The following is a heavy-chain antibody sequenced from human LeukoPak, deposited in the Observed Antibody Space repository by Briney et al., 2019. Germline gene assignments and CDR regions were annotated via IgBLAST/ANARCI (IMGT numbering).Heavy chain of an antibody. J-gene: IGHJ4*02. CDR2: IYHSGST. V-gene: IGHV4-30-2*01. CDR1: GGSISSGGYS. CDR3: AREVGSSGYYDY. D-gene: IGHD3-22*01. Sequence: PSQTLSLTCVVSGGSISSGGYSWSWIRQPPGKGLEWIGYIYHSGSTYHNPSLKSRVTISVDRSKNQFSLKLSSVTAADTAVYYCAREVGSSGYYDYWGQGTLVTVSS.